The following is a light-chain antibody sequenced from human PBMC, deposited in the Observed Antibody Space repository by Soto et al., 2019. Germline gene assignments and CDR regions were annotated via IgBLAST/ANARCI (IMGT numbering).Light chain of an antibody. CDR3: QVWDDNSDHHV. V-gene: IGLV3-21*02. Sequence: SYELTQTSSVSVAPGQTARIFCGGNNIGGKSVHWYQQKPGQAPVVVVYDDSDRPSGIPERFSGSNSGNTATLTISRVEAGDEADYHCQVWDDNSDHHVFGTGTKVTVL. CDR2: DDS. CDR1: NIGGKS. J-gene: IGLJ1*01.